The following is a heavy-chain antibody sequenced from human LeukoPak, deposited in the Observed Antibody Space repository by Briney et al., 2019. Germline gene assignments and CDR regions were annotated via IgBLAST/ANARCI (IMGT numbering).Heavy chain of an antibody. CDR1: GGSINNYY. V-gene: IGHV4-59*12. J-gene: IGHJ4*02. Sequence: SETLSLTCTVSGGSINNYYWTWIRQPPGKGLEWIGYIYYSGSTYYNPSLKSRVTISVDTSKNQFSLKLSSVTAADTAVYYCAREKGEGYWGAIGYWGQGTLVTVSS. CDR3: AREKGEGYWGAIGY. D-gene: IGHD7-27*01. CDR2: IYYSGST.